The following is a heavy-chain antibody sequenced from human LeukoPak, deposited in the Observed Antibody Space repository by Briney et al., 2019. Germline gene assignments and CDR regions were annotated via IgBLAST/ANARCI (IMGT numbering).Heavy chain of an antibody. V-gene: IGHV3-23*01. D-gene: IGHD3-22*01. CDR1: GFTFSSDA. CDR3: AKEWGYYDSSGTRSPLDY. J-gene: IGHJ4*02. Sequence: GGSLRLFRAASGFTFSSDAMSWVRKAPGKGLEWVSAISGSGGSTYYADSVKGRCTISRDNSKNTLYLQMNSLRAEDTAVYYCAKEWGYYDSSGTRSPLDYWGQGTLVTVSS. CDR2: ISGSGGST.